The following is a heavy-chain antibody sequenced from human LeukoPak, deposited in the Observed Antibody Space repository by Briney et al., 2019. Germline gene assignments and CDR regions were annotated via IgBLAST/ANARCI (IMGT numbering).Heavy chain of an antibody. CDR1: GGSFSGYY. V-gene: IGHV4-34*01. CDR3: ARAMGKWELLDS. J-gene: IGHJ5*02. CDR2: INHSGST. Sequence: SETLSLTCAVYGGSFSGYYWSWIRQPPGKGLEWIGEINHSGSTNYNPSLKSRVTISVDTSKNQFSLKLSSVTAADTAVYYCARAMGKWELLDSWGQGTLVTVSS. D-gene: IGHD1-26*01.